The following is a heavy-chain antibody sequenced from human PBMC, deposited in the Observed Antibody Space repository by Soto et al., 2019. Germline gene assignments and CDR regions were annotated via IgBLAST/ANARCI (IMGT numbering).Heavy chain of an antibody. Sequence: SETLSLTCTVSGSSIGSYYWSWIRQPPGKGLEWIGYIYYSGSTNYNPSLKSRVTISVDTSKNQFSLKLSSVTAADTAVYYCARNTLLWFGELFWWFDPWGQGTLVTVSS. CDR2: IYYSGST. CDR3: ARNTLLWFGELFWWFDP. J-gene: IGHJ5*02. CDR1: GSSIGSYY. V-gene: IGHV4-59*08. D-gene: IGHD3-10*01.